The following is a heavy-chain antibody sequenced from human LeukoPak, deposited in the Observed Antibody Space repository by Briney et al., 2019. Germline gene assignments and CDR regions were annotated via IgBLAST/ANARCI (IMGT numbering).Heavy chain of an antibody. CDR2: ISAYNGNT. CDR1: GYTFTSYG. D-gene: IGHD1-26*01. CDR3: ARVEGGSLFSPIDY. Sequence: ASVTVSCKASGYTFTSYGISWVRQAPGQGLEWMGWISAYNGNTNYAQKLQGRVTMTRNTSISTAYMELSSLRSEDTAVYYCARVEGGSLFSPIDYWGQGTLVTVSS. J-gene: IGHJ4*02. V-gene: IGHV1-18*01.